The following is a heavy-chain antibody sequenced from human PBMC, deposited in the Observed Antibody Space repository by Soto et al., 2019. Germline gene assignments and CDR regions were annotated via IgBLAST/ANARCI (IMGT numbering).Heavy chain of an antibody. CDR3: ARERGYCSGGSCYPGDPDAFDI. Sequence: GGSLRLSCAASGFTFSSYAMHWVRQAPGKGLEYVSAISSNGGSTYYANSVKGRFTISRDNSKNTLYLQMGSLRAEDMAVYYCARERGYCSGGSCYPGDPDAFDIWGQGTMVTVSS. CDR2: ISSNGGST. V-gene: IGHV3-64*01. J-gene: IGHJ3*02. CDR1: GFTFSSYA. D-gene: IGHD2-15*01.